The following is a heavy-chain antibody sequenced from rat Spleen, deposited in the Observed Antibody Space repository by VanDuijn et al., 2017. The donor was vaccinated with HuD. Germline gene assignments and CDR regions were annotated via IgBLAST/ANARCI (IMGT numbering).Heavy chain of an antibody. CDR3: TRDGGTTTDYVMDA. Sequence: EVQLVESGGGLVQPGRSLKLSCAASGFTFSNYGMHWIRQAPTKGLEWVASISPSGDNTYYRDSVKGRFTISRDNAKSTLYLQMNSLRSEDTATYYCTRDGGTTTDYVMDAWGQGASVTVSS. J-gene: IGHJ4*01. CDR1: GFTFSNYG. D-gene: IGHD1-10*01. V-gene: IGHV5-19*01. CDR2: ISPSGDNT.